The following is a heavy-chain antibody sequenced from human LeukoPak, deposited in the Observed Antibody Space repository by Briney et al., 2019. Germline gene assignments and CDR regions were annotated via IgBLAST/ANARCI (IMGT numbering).Heavy chain of an antibody. Sequence: EASVKVSCKASGYTFTGYYMHWVRQAPGQGLEWMGRINPNSGGTNYAQKFQGRVTMTRDTSISTAYMELSRLRPDDTAVYYCARDPVQSTLLDYWGQGTLVTVSP. V-gene: IGHV1-2*06. D-gene: IGHD1-26*01. CDR1: GYTFTGYY. J-gene: IGHJ4*02. CDR3: ARDPVQSTLLDY. CDR2: INPNSGGT.